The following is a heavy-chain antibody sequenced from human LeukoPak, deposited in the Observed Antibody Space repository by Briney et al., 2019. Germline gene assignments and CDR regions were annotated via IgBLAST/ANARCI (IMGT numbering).Heavy chain of an antibody. D-gene: IGHD6-19*01. CDR3: ARGQWLVTGGYFDY. V-gene: IGHV3-30*04. J-gene: IGHJ4*02. CDR1: GFTFSSYA. Sequence: GGSLRLSCAASGFTFSSYAMHWVRQAPGKGLEWVAVISYDGSNKYYADSVKGRFTISRDNSKNTLYLQMNSLRAEDTAVYYCARGQWLVTGGYFDYWGQGTLVTVSS. CDR2: ISYDGSNK.